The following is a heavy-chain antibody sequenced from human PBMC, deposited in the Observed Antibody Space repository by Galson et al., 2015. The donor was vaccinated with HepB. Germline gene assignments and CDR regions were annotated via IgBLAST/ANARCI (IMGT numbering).Heavy chain of an antibody. Sequence: SLRLSCAASGFSVSTNYMTWVRQAPGKGLEWVAIIYSGGYRSYADSVKGRLTISRDNSKNTVFLQMNSLRAEDTAVYYCARATSGGYCSRTDCYYFDNWGQGTLVTVSS. CDR2: IYSGGYR. CDR3: ARATSGGYCSRTDCYYFDN. D-gene: IGHD2-2*01. J-gene: IGHJ4*02. CDR1: GFSVSTNY. V-gene: IGHV3-53*01.